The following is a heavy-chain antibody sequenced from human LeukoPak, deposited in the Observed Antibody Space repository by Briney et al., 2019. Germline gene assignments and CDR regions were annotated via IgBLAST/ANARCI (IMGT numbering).Heavy chain of an antibody. CDR3: AKDLSSAITSALVLDV. Sequence: GGSLRLSCTVSGFTFDDYAMHWVRHTPGKGLEWVAGITWNRDNIGYGDSVKGRFTISRDNVKNVLYLQMNSLRPEDSALYYCAKDLSSAITSALVLDVWGQGTTV. J-gene: IGHJ6*02. D-gene: IGHD3-22*01. CDR1: GFTFDDYA. CDR2: ITWNRDNI. V-gene: IGHV3-9*01.